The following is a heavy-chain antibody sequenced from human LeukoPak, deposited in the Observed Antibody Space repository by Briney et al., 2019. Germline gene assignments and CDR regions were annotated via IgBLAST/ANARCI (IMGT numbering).Heavy chain of an antibody. CDR3: ARLRDTVTSASDY. D-gene: IGHD5-18*01. J-gene: IGHJ4*02. V-gene: IGHV3-21*01. Sequence: GGPLRLSCAASGFIIKSYSMTWVRQAPGKGLEWVATISSSGGYIYYADSVKGRFTISRDTVQNSLFLQLNSLRVEDTAVYSCARLRDTVTSASDYWGQGTLVTVSS. CDR2: ISSSGGYI. CDR1: GFIIKSYS.